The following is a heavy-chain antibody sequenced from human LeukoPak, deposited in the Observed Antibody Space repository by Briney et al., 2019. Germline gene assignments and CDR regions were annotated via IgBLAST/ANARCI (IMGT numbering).Heavy chain of an antibody. CDR1: GFTFSSYA. J-gene: IGHJ3*02. D-gene: IGHD6-19*01. Sequence: GGSLRLSCAASGFTFSSYAMSWVRQAPGKGLEWVSAISGSGGSTYYADSVKGRFTISRDNAKNSLYLQMNSLRAEDTAVYYCARAEKQWLVLGAFDIWGQGTMVTVSS. V-gene: IGHV3-23*01. CDR3: ARAEKQWLVLGAFDI. CDR2: ISGSGGST.